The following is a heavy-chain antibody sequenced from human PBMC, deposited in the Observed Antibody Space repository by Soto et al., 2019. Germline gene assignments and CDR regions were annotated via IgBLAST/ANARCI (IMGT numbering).Heavy chain of an antibody. CDR3: ARGSAAGTKSLFDY. V-gene: IGHV4-59*01. Sequence: SETLSLTCTVSGGSISGYYWSWIRQSPGKGLEWIGYIHYSGSTNYNPSLKSRVTISVDTSKNQLSLKLSSVTAADTAVYYCARGSAAGTKSLFDYWGQGTLVTVSS. CDR2: IHYSGST. D-gene: IGHD6-13*01. J-gene: IGHJ4*02. CDR1: GGSISGYY.